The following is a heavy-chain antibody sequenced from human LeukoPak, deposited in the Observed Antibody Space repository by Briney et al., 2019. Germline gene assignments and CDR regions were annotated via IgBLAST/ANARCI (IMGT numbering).Heavy chain of an antibody. V-gene: IGHV3-21*01. CDR1: GFTFSSYS. CDR2: ISSSSSYI. D-gene: IGHD1-1*01. CDR3: ARDYGRGSPLDV. Sequence: GGSLRLSRAASGFTFSSYSMNWVRQAPGKGLEWVSSISSSSSYIYYADSVKGRFTISRDNAKNSLYLQMNSLRAEDTAVYYCARDYGRGSPLDVWGQGTTVTVSS. J-gene: IGHJ6*02.